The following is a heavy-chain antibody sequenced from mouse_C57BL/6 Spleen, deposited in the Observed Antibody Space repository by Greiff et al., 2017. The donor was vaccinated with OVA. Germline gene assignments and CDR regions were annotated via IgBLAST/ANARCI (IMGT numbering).Heavy chain of an antibody. V-gene: IGHV5-6*02. CDR3: ASRTGTGFAY. CDR2: ISSGGSYT. D-gene: IGHD4-1*01. J-gene: IGHJ3*01. CDR1: GFTFSSYG. Sequence: EVKVVESGGDLVKPGGSLKLSCAASGFTFSSYGMSWVRQTPDKRLEWVATISSGGSYTYYPDSVKGRFTISRDNAKNTLYLQMSSLKSEDTAMYYCASRTGTGFAYWGQGTLVTVSA.